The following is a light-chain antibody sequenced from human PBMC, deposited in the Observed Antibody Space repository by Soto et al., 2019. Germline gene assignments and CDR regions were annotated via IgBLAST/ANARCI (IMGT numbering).Light chain of an antibody. CDR3: QHYKMYSPWT. J-gene: IGKJ1*01. Sequence: EIVLTQSPGTLSLSPGERATLSCRASQSVSTRSLAWYQQKPGQAPRLLISGASSRAADIPDRFSGSGSGTDFTLTINRLEPEDFATYYCQHYKMYSPWTFGQGTKVEIK. CDR2: GAS. CDR1: QSVSTRS. V-gene: IGKV3-20*01.